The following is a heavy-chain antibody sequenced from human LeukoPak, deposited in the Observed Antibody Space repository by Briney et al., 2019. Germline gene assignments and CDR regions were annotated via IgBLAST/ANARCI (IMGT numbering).Heavy chain of an antibody. CDR1: GGSFSGYY. D-gene: IGHD2-2*01. V-gene: IGHV4-34*01. Sequence: SETLPLTCAVYGGSFSGYYWRWIREPPGKGLECIGEINHSGSTNYNPSLKSRVPISVDTSKNQFSLKLSSVTAAGTAVYYCARAPDIVVVSGMDVWGQGTTVTVSS. CDR2: INHSGST. J-gene: IGHJ6*02. CDR3: ARAPDIVVVSGMDV.